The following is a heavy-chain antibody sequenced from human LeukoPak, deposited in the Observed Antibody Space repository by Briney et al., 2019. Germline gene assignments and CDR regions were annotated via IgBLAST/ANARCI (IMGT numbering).Heavy chain of an antibody. J-gene: IGHJ6*02. CDR2: IWYDGSNK. CDR3: ARDSGYDLDFEGIGMDV. Sequence: LSGGSLRLSCAASGFTFSSYWMHWVRQAPGKGLEWVAVIWYDGSNKYYADSVKGRFTISRDNSKNTLYLQMNSLRAEDTAVYYCARDSGYDLDFEGIGMDVWGQGTTVTVSS. V-gene: IGHV3-33*08. D-gene: IGHD5-12*01. CDR1: GFTFSSYW.